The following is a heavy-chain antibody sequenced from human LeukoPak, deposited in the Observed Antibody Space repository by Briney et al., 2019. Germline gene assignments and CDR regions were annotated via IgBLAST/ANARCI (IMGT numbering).Heavy chain of an antibody. D-gene: IGHD3-10*01. CDR3: SRHVSLLS. Sequence: GGSLRLSCAASGFTFSSYSMNWVRQASGKGLEWVGRIRSKANSYATAYAASVKGRFTISRDDSQNTTFLQMNSLKTEDTAVYYCSRHVSLLSWGLGTLVTVSS. CDR1: GFTFSSYS. J-gene: IGHJ4*02. V-gene: IGHV3-73*01. CDR2: IRSKANSYAT.